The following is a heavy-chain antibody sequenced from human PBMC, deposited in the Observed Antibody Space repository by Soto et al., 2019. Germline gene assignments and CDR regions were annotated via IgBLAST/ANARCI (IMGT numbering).Heavy chain of an antibody. CDR2: IYYSGST. J-gene: IGHJ4*01. CDR1: GGSLSSGDYY. D-gene: IGHD6-19*01. Sequence: PSDTLSLTCTVSGGSLSSGDYYWSWIRQPPGKGLEWIGYIYYSGSTNYNPSLKSRVTISVDTSNNQLSLKLRSVTAADTAVYYCARHDGFSSGWIFDYWGHGTLVTVSS. CDR3: ARHDGFSSGWIFDY. V-gene: IGHV4-61*08.